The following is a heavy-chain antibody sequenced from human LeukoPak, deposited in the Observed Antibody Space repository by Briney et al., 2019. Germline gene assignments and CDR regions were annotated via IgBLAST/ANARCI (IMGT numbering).Heavy chain of an antibody. CDR1: GFTFSSYG. CDR3: AKDTSVHIVVVVAATPDY. J-gene: IGHJ4*02. V-gene: IGHV3-30*18. D-gene: IGHD2-15*01. Sequence: GGSLRLSCAASGFTFSSYGMHWVRQAPGKGLEWVAVISYDGSNKYYADSVKGRSTVSRNNSKNTLYLQMNSLRAEDTAVYYCAKDTSVHIVVVVAATPDYWGQGTLVTVSS. CDR2: ISYDGSNK.